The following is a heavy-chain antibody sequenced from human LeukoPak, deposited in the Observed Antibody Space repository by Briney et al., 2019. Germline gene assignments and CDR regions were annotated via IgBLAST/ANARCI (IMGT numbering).Heavy chain of an antibody. CDR3: ARDFVDAIAI. Sequence: GGSLRLSGAASGFTFSSYTINWVRQAPGKGLEWVSSISSSTSYIYYADSVKGRFTISRDNAKNSVYLQMNSLRAEDTAVYYCARDFVDAIAIWGQGTMVTVSS. V-gene: IGHV3-21*01. CDR2: ISSSTSYI. J-gene: IGHJ3*02. CDR1: GFTFSSYT. D-gene: IGHD2-21*01.